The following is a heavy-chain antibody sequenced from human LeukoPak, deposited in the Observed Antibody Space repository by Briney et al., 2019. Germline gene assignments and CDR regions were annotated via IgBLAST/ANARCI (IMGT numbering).Heavy chain of an antibody. V-gene: IGHV3-33*01. D-gene: IGHD4-23*01. CDR1: GFTFSNYA. CDR2: IWYDGSYK. CDR3: ARGNSDAFDI. Sequence: GRSLRLSCAASGFTFSNYAMHWVRQAPGKGLEWMAIIWYDGSYKYYADSVKGRFTISRDNSKNTLYLQVNSLTAEDTAVYYGARGNSDAFDIWGHGTMVTVSS. J-gene: IGHJ3*02.